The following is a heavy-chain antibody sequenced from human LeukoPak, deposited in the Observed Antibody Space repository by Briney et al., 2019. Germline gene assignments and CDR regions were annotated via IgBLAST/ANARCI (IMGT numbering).Heavy chain of an antibody. J-gene: IGHJ4*02. CDR3: ARQSMVATGH. CDR2: IYYNGNT. V-gene: IGHV4-39*01. D-gene: IGHD5-12*01. CDR1: GGSISSGSYD. Sequence: SETLSLTCTVSGGSISSGSYDWAWIRQPPGKGLEWIGSIYYNGNTFYNPSLQSRVTISLDTSKNQFSLKLSSVTAADTAMYYRARQSMVATGHWGQGTLVTVSS.